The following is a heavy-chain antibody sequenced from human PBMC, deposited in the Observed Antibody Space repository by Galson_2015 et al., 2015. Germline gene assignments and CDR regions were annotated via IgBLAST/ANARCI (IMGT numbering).Heavy chain of an antibody. V-gene: IGHV3-11*01. J-gene: IGHJ4*03. D-gene: IGHD5-24*01. Sequence: SLRLSCAVSGFTFSDYFMTWIRQAPGKGLEWLSYISDSGSSIYYADSVKGRFTTSRDNAKNSLYLRMDYLRVEDTAVYYCARSGQWLQSQLGFDYWGQGTTVTVSS. CDR3: ARSGQWLQSQLGFDY. CDR2: ISDSGSSI. CDR1: GFTFSDYF.